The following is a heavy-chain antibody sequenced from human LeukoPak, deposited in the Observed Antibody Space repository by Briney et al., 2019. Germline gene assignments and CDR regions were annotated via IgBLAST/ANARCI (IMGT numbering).Heavy chain of an antibody. V-gene: IGHV3-74*01. J-gene: IGHJ4*02. D-gene: IGHD3-22*01. CDR2: INSDGSST. CDR3: ATTRYYDSSGPDY. CDR1: GFTFSSYW. Sequence: GGSLRLSCAASGFTFSSYWMHWVRQAPGKGLVWVSRINSDGSSTRYADSVKGRFTISRDNAKNTLYLQMNSLGAEDTAVYYCATTRYYDSSGPDYWGQGTLVTVSS.